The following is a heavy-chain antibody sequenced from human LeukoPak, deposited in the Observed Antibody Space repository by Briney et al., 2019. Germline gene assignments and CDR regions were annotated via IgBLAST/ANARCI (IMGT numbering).Heavy chain of an antibody. CDR2: IYYSGST. D-gene: IGHD6-19*01. Sequence: SETLSLTCTVSGGSISSSSYYWGWIHQPPGKGLEWIGSIYYSGSTYYNPSLKSRVTISVDTSKNQFSLKLSSVTAADTAVYYCARIAVAGTNLDYWGQGTLVTVSS. J-gene: IGHJ4*02. V-gene: IGHV4-39*01. CDR1: GGSISSSSYY. CDR3: ARIAVAGTNLDY.